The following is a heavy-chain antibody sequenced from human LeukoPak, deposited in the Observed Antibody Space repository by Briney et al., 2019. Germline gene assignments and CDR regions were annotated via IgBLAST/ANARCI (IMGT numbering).Heavy chain of an antibody. J-gene: IGHJ3*02. V-gene: IGHV3-74*01. D-gene: IGHD5-24*01. Sequence: GGSLRLSCAASGFNFSSYWMHWVRQAPGKGLVWVSRINNDGSSTSYADSVKGRFTISRDNAKNTLYLQMNSLRAEDTAVYYCARPTEMATIPDAFDIWGQGTRVTVSS. CDR2: INNDGSST. CDR3: ARPTEMATIPDAFDI. CDR1: GFNFSSYW.